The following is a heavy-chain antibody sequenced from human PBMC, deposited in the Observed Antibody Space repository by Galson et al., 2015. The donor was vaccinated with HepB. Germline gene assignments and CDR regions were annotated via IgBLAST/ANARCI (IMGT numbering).Heavy chain of an antibody. J-gene: IGHJ4*02. CDR1: GYTFTSYG. CDR2: ISAYNGNT. Sequence: SVKVSCKASGYTFTSYGISWVRQAPGQGLEWMGWISAYNGNTNYAQKLQGRVTMTTDTSTSTAYMELRSLRSDDTAVYYCARDWSHWYDSSGYYSRDYWGQGTLVTVSS. CDR3: ARDWSHWYDSSGYYSRDY. D-gene: IGHD3-22*01. V-gene: IGHV1-18*01.